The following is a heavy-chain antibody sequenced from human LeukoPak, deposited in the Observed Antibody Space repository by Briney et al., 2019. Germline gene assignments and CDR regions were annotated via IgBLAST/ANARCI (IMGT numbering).Heavy chain of an antibody. CDR3: ARGFYGGYYYYYYMDV. J-gene: IGHJ6*03. Sequence: GESLKISCKGSGYSFTTYWIGWVRQMPGKGLEWMGIIYPGDSDTRYSPSFQGQVTISADRSISTAYLQWSSLKASDTAMYYCARGFYGGYYYYYYMDVWGKGTTVTVSS. D-gene: IGHD4/OR15-4a*01. CDR2: IYPGDSDT. CDR1: GYSFTTYW. V-gene: IGHV5-51*01.